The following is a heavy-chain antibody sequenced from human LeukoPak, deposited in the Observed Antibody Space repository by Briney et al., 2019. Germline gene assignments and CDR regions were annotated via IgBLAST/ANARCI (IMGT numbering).Heavy chain of an antibody. CDR3: ARDSPFDSGYYYVAGSDFDY. D-gene: IGHD3-22*01. CDR2: ISAYNGNT. Sequence: GASVKVSCKASGYTFTSYGISWVRQAPGQGLEWMGWISAYNGNTNYAQELQGRVTMTTDTSTSTAYMELRSLRSDDTAVYYCARDSPFDSGYYYVAGSDFDYWGQGTLVTVSS. CDR1: GYTFTSYG. J-gene: IGHJ4*02. V-gene: IGHV1-18*01.